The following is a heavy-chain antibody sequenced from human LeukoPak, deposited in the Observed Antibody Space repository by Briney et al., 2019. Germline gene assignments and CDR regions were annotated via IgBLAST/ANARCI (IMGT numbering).Heavy chain of an antibody. Sequence: PSETLSLTCTVSGGSISSGDYYWSWIRQPPGKGLEWIGYIYYSGSTYYNPSLKSRVTIPVDTSKNQFSLKLSSVTAADTAVYYCARGNYSDYGYFQHWGQGTLVTVSS. CDR2: IYYSGST. V-gene: IGHV4-30-4*01. CDR3: ARGNYSDYGYFQH. J-gene: IGHJ1*01. CDR1: GGSISSGDYY. D-gene: IGHD4-11*01.